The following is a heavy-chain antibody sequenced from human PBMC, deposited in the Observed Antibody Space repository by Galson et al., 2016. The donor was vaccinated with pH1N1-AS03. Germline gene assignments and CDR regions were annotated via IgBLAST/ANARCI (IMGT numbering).Heavy chain of an antibody. J-gene: IGHJ6*02. D-gene: IGHD1-26*01. V-gene: IGHV1-2*04. CDR1: GYIFTDFY. CDR2: INPENGVT. Sequence: SVKVSCKASGYIFTDFYVHWVRQAPGQGLEWMGWINPENGVTNYAQKFQAWVTMTGDTSISTAYMELHGLKSDDTAVDYCARDPRGPCSSATCATTYYFGMDVWGQGTTVIVSS. CDR3: ARDPRGPCSSATCATTYYFGMDV.